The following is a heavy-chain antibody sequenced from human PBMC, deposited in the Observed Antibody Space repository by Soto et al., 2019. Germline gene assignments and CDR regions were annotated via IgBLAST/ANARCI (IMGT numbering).Heavy chain of an antibody. CDR2: ISSSSRYI. D-gene: IGHD3-9*01. CDR1: GFAFTTYS. CDR3: ASAEGNKYDILTGYYNY. V-gene: IGHV3-21*01. J-gene: IGHJ4*02. Sequence: VQLVESGGGLVKPGGSLRLSCAASGFAFTTYSMNWVRQAPGKGLEWVSSISSSSRYIYYADSVKGRFTISRDNAKNSLYLQKNSLRAEDTAVYYCASAEGNKYDILTGYYNYWGQGTLVTVSS.